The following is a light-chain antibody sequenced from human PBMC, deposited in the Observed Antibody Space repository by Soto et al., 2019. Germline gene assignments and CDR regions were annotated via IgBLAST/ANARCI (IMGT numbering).Light chain of an antibody. CDR1: QSVSSTY. CDR2: GAS. J-gene: IGKJ1*01. V-gene: IGKV3-20*01. Sequence: EVVMTQSPATLSVSPGETATLSCRASQSVSSTYLAWYQQKPGQAPGLLLYGASNRASGIPDRFAGSGSGTDFTLTVSRLEPEDFAMYYCQQCGGSPTFGQGTKVE. CDR3: QQCGGSPT.